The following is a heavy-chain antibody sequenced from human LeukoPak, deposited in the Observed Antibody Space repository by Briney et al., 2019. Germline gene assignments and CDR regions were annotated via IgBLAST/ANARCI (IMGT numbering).Heavy chain of an antibody. CDR2: IYPKSSDT. V-gene: IGHV1-2*02. CDR3: ARDEAAAKTNALDI. D-gene: IGHD6-13*01. CDR1: GYTFTAYY. J-gene: IGHJ3*02. Sequence: SVQVSFKASGYTFTAYYLHWVRRAPGQGLEWMGYIYPKSSDTNYAQNFQGRVTMTMDTSISTVYMELSRLTSDDTAVYYCARDEAAAKTNALDIWGQGTKVTVSS.